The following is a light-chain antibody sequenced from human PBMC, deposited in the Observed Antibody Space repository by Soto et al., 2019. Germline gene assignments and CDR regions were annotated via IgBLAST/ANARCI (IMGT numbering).Light chain of an antibody. CDR1: STDVGAYNY. V-gene: IGLV2-14*01. Sequence: QSVLTQPASVSASPGQSITISCTGPSTDVGAYNYVSWYQQHPGKAPKLIIYEVSNRPSGVSNRFSGSKSGNTASLTISGLQAEDEADYYCGSWDSSLSAYVFGTGTKVTVL. J-gene: IGLJ1*01. CDR3: GSWDSSLSAYV. CDR2: EVS.